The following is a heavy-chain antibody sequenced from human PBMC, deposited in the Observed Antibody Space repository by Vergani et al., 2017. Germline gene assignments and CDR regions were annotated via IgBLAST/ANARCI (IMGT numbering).Heavy chain of an antibody. CDR1: GFNFNNFG. V-gene: IGHV3-30*18. J-gene: IGHJ4*01. Sequence: QLQLVESGGGVVQPGRSLILPCAASGFNFNNFGIHWVRQAPGKGLEWVAVISFDGTTKYYADSVKGRFTISRNNSKKMLYLEMNSLRNDDTALYYCTKRPQQRLNVLDNWGQGTLVTVSS. CDR2: ISFDGTTK. CDR3: TKRPQQRLNVLDN. D-gene: IGHD6-25*01.